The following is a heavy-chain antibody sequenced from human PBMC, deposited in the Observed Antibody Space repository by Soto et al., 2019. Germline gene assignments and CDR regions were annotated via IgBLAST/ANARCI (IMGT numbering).Heavy chain of an antibody. D-gene: IGHD3-10*02. J-gene: IGHJ3*02. V-gene: IGHV4-59*01. CDR3: ARHMFPRVDAFDI. Sequence: NPSETLSLTCTVSGDTISSYYWSWFWQPPGKGLEWIGYIYYSGSTNYNPSLKSRVTISVDTSKNQFSLKLSSVTAADTAVYYCARHMFPRVDAFDIWGQGTMVTVSS. CDR1: GDTISSYY. CDR2: IYYSGST.